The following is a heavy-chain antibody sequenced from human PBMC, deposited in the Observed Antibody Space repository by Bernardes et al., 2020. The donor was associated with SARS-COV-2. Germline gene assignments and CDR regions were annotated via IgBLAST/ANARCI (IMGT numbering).Heavy chain of an antibody. J-gene: IGHJ3*01. CDR1: GFTFRSSS. V-gene: IGHV3-23*01. CDR2: LSGSGGST. Sequence: GGALIPSCAASGFTFRSSSMSWVRQAPGQGLEWVSALSGSGGSTYYADSVKGRFTISRDNSKNTLYLQMNSLRAEDTAVYYCAKDSPSASLGIVVVIDPTNAFDVWGQGRMVTVSS. D-gene: IGHD3-22*01. CDR3: AKDSPSASLGIVVVIDPTNAFDV.